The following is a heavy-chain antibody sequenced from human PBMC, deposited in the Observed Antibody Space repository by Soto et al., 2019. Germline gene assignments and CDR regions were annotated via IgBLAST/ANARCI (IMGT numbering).Heavy chain of an antibody. Sequence: QVQLVQSGAEVKKPGASVKVSCKASGYTFTSYAMHWVRQAPGQRLEWMGWINAGNGNTKYSQNFQGRVTITRDTSASTAYMELSSLRSEATAVYYCARGGSLYWYFDLWGRGTLVTVSS. V-gene: IGHV1-3*01. CDR2: INAGNGNT. CDR3: ARGGSLYWYFDL. D-gene: IGHD1-26*01. CDR1: GYTFTSYA. J-gene: IGHJ2*01.